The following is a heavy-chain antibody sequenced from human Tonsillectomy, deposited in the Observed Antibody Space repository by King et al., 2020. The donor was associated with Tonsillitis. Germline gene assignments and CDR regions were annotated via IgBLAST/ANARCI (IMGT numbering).Heavy chain of an antibody. Sequence: VQLQESGPGLVKPSETLSLTCTVSGGSISSSSYYWGWIRQPPGKGLEWIGSIYYSGSTYYNPSLKSRVTISVDTSKNQFSLKLSSVTAADTAVYYCARRGDFWSGYYIDYWGQGTLVTVSS. D-gene: IGHD3-3*01. CDR2: IYYSGST. CDR1: GGSISSSSYY. CDR3: ARRGDFWSGYYIDY. J-gene: IGHJ4*02. V-gene: IGHV4-39*01.